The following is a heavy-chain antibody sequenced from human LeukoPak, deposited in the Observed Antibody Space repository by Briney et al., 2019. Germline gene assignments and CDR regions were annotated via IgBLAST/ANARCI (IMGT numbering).Heavy chain of an antibody. V-gene: IGHV4-34*01. CDR3: AKTRAGYIVA. D-gene: IGHD5-24*01. J-gene: IGHJ4*02. Sequence: SETLSLTCAVSGGSLSGSFWSWIRQPRGKGLEWIGEINHSGYTNYKPSLKSRVTISVDTSKNQLSLNLTSVTAADTAFYYCAKTRAGYIVARGQGFLVTVSS. CDR2: INHSGYT. CDR1: GGSLSGSF.